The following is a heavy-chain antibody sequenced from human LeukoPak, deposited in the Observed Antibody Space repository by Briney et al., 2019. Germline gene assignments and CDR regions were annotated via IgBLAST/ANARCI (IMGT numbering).Heavy chain of an antibody. D-gene: IGHD3-3*01. CDR2: ISSSGSNI. J-gene: IGHJ4*02. V-gene: IGHV3-11*04. Sequence: GGSLRLSCAASGFTFSDYYMSWIRQAPGKGLEWVSYISSSGSNIYYADSVKGRFTISRDNAKNSLYLQVNSLRAEDTAVYYCARDLHYDFWSADYWGQGTLVTVSS. CDR1: GFTFSDYY. CDR3: ARDLHYDFWSADY.